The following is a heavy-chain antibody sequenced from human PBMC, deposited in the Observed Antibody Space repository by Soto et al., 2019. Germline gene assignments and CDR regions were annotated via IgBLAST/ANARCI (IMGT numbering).Heavy chain of an antibody. Sequence: QPGGSLRLSCAASGFTFSSYGMHWVRQAPGKGLEWVAVIWYDGSNKYYVDSVKGRFTISRDNSKNTLYLQMNSLRAEDTAVYYCARDIAAAGTSYYYYGMDVWGQGTTVTVSS. D-gene: IGHD6-13*01. CDR3: ARDIAAAGTSYYYYGMDV. J-gene: IGHJ6*02. V-gene: IGHV3-33*01. CDR1: GFTFSSYG. CDR2: IWYDGSNK.